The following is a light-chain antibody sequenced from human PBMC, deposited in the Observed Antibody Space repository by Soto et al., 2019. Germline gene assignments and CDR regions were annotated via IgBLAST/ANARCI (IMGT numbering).Light chain of an antibody. CDR1: QSISTD. CDR3: QQSYSTPYT. J-gene: IGKJ2*01. CDR2: AAS. V-gene: IGKV1-39*01. Sequence: DIQMTQSPSSLSASVGDRVTITCRASQSISTDLSWYQQKPGKAPELLIYAASILESGVPSRFSGSGSGTPFTLTISSLQPEDFATYYCQQSYSTPYTFGQGTKLEIK.